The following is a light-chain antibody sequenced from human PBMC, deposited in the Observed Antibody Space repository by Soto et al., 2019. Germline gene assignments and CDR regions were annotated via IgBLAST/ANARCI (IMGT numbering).Light chain of an antibody. J-gene: IGKJ5*01. CDR2: DAS. Sequence: IQMTQCPSTLSASVSDTATITCRASQSIGSLLAWYQQKPGEAPKLLIYDASALPRGVPSRFSGSGSGTKFTLTIASLQPDDFAVYYCQQYSTSPTFGEGTRLEI. CDR3: QQYSTSPT. CDR1: QSIGSL. V-gene: IGKV1-5*01.